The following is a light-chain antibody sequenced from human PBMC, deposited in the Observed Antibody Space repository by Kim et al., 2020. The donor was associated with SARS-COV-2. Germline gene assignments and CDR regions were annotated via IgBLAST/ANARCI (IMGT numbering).Light chain of an antibody. CDR2: GKN. Sequence: VALGQTVRITCQGDRLRSYDATWYQQKPGQAPILVIDGKNNRPAGIQDRFSGSSSGNTASLTITGTQAGDEADYDCNSRDSNDNVVFGGGTQLTVL. CDR1: RLRSYD. J-gene: IGLJ2*01. V-gene: IGLV3-19*01. CDR3: NSRDSNDNVV.